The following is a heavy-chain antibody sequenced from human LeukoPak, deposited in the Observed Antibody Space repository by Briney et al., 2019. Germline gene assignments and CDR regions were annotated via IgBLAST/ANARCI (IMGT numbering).Heavy chain of an antibody. Sequence: SETLSLTCTVSGGSISNYYWSWIRQPPGKGLEWIGYIYYGGSTNYNPSLKSRVTISLDTSKNQFSLKLNSVTAADTAVYYCARDPATNSGIDYRGQGTLVTVSS. CDR3: ARDPATNSGIDY. J-gene: IGHJ4*02. CDR1: GGSISNYY. CDR2: IYYGGST. D-gene: IGHD6-19*01. V-gene: IGHV4-59*01.